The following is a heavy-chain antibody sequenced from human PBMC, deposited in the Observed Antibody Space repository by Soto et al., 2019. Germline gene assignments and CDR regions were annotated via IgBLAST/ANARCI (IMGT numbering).Heavy chain of an antibody. Sequence: SGPTLVNPTETLTLTCTVSGFSLSNARMGVSWIRQPPGKALEWLAHIFSNDEKSYSTSLKSRLTISKDTSKSQVVLTMTNMDPVDTATYYCASSVGYYDYYFDYWGQGTLVTVSS. CDR3: ASSVGYYDYYFDY. CDR1: GFSLSNARMG. V-gene: IGHV2-26*01. CDR2: IFSNDEK. D-gene: IGHD4-17*01. J-gene: IGHJ4*02.